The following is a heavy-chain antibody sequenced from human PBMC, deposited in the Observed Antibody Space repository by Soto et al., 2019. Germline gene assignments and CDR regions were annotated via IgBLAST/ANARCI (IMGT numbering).Heavy chain of an antibody. D-gene: IGHD6-19*01. CDR1: GGAFSGYY. CDR3: ARVISRDGCTDY. J-gene: IGHJ4*02. Sequence: QVQLQQWGAGLLKPSETLSLTCAVYGGAFSGYYWTWIRQPPGKGLEWIGEINDSGTTNYNPSLKSRVTISVDTSKNQFSLQLSSVTAADTAVYYCARVISRDGCTDYWGQGILVIVSS. CDR2: INDSGTT. V-gene: IGHV4-34*01.